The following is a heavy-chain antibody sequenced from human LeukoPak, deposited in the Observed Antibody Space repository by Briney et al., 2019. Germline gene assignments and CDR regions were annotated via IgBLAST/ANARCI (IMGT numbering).Heavy chain of an antibody. Sequence: SGPTLVKPTQTLTLTCTFSGFSLSTSGVGVGWIRQPPGKALEWLALIYWNDDKRYSPSLKSRLTITKDTSKNQVVLTMTNMAPVETATYYFARSREIHTYYYDSSGYYFDYWGQGTLVTVSS. V-gene: IGHV2-5*01. CDR1: GFSLSTSGVG. D-gene: IGHD3-22*01. CDR2: IYWNDDK. CDR3: ARSREIHTYYYDSSGYYFDY. J-gene: IGHJ4*02.